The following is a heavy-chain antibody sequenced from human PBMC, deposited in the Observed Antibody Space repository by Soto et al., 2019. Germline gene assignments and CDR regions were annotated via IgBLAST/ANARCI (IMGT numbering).Heavy chain of an antibody. Sequence: EVQLLESGGGLVQPGGSLRLSCAASGFTLSSYAMTWVRQAPGKGLEWVSVISDSDNATYYADSVKGRLTISRDNSKNTLYLQLNSQRAEDTAVYYCSKGVSSSAWSASDSWGQGTLVTVSA. CDR1: GFTLSSYA. D-gene: IGHD6-19*01. CDR3: SKGVSSSAWSASDS. CDR2: ISDSDNAT. J-gene: IGHJ4*02. V-gene: IGHV3-23*01.